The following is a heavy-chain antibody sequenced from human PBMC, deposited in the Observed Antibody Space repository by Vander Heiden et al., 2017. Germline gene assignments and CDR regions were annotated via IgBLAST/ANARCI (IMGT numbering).Heavy chain of an antibody. V-gene: IGHV4-34*01. D-gene: IGHD4-17*01. CDR3: ARGRETVSQSSPV. Sequence: QVQLQQWGAGLLKPSETLSLTCAVYGGSLGGFYWSGLRQPPGKGLGGIGEINRGGSTNYNPSLKSRVTISVDTSNNQFALGLSSVTAADTAVYYWARGRETVSQSSPVWGQGTTVTVSS. CDR2: INRGGST. CDR1: GGSLGGFY. J-gene: IGHJ6*02.